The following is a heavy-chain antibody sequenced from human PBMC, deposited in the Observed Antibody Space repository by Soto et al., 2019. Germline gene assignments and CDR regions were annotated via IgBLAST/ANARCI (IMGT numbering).Heavy chain of an antibody. J-gene: IGHJ5*02. CDR1: GGSISSYY. V-gene: IGHV4-59*01. CDR2: IYYSGST. D-gene: IGHD3-3*01. Sequence: QVQLQESGPGLVKPSETLSLTCTVSGGSISSYYWSWIRQPPGKGLEWIGYIYYSGSTNYNPSLKRRVTISVDTSKNQFSLKLSSVTAADTAVYYCARYSETYLDFWSGSYWFDPWGQGTLVNVSS. CDR3: ARYSETYLDFWSGSYWFDP.